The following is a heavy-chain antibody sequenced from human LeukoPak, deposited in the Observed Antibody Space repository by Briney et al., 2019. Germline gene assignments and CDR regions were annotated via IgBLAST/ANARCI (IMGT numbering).Heavy chain of an antibody. J-gene: IGHJ4*02. V-gene: IGHV3-30*02. CDR3: ATQTITLVVVISPFDY. D-gene: IGHD3-22*01. CDR1: GFTFNTYP. CDR2: IQDDGAKT. Sequence: GGSLRLSCAASGFTFNTYPMHWVRQAPGKGLEWAALIQDDGAKTNYADSARGRFTISRDNSRSTVYLQMNSLKPDDTSVYYCATQTITLVVVISPFDYWGQGALVTVSS.